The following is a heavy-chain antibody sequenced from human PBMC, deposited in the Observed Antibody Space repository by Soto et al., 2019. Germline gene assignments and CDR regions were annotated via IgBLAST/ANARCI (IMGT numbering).Heavy chain of an antibody. J-gene: IGHJ4*02. CDR3: AKNNYYFWSGYLYYFDY. CDR2: ISGSGGST. D-gene: IGHD3-3*01. Sequence: EVQLLESEGGLVQPEGSLRLSCAASGFTFSSYAMNWVRQAPGKGLEWVSAISGSGGSTYYADSVKGRFTISRDNSKNTLYLQMNSLRAEDTAVYYCAKNNYYFWSGYLYYFDYWGQGTLVTVSS. CDR1: GFTFSSYA. V-gene: IGHV3-23*01.